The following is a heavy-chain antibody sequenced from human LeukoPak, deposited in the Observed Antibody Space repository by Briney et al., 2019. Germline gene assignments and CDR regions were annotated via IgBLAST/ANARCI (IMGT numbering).Heavy chain of an antibody. CDR1: GFTFSNFW. J-gene: IGHJ6*02. V-gene: IGHV3-74*01. Sequence: GGSLRLSCAASGFTFSNFWMHWVRQAPGKGLVWVALIYGDGSFTRYADSVKGRFTISRDNAKNTVYLQMNSLRAEDTAVYYCARDAVDTANAVWGQGTTVTVSS. CDR3: ARDAVDTANAV. CDR2: IYGDGSFT. D-gene: IGHD5-18*01.